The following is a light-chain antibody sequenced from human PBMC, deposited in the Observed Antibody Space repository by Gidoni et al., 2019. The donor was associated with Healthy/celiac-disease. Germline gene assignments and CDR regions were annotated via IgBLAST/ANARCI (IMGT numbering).Light chain of an antibody. CDR1: QGISSY. Sequence: AIRLTQSPSSLSASTGDRVTIPCRDSQGISSYLAWYQQKPGKAPKLLIYAASTLQSGVPARFSGSGSGTDFTITISCLQSEDFATYYCQQYYSYPPTFGQGTKVEIK. CDR2: AAS. V-gene: IGKV1-8*01. J-gene: IGKJ1*01. CDR3: QQYYSYPPT.